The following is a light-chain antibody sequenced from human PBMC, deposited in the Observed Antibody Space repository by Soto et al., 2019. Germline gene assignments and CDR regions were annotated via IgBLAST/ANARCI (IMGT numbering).Light chain of an antibody. CDR1: QSLLHSNGYNY. V-gene: IGKV2-28*01. CDR3: MQALQTPWT. Sequence: DIVMTQSPLSLPVTPGEPASISCRSSQSLLHSNGYNYLDWYLQKPGQSPQLLIYLGSNRASGVXDXSSGSGSGTDFTPKISRVEAEDVRVYYCMQALQTPWTFGQGTKEEIK. CDR2: LGS. J-gene: IGKJ1*01.